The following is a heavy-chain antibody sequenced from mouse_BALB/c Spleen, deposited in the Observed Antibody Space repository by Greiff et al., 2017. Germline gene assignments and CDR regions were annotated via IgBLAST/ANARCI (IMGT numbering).Heavy chain of an antibody. CDR2: IDPENGDT. CDR3: NAYGSRMGYFDY. Sequence: VQLKESGAELVRSGASVKLSCTASGFNIKDYYMHWVKQRPEQGLEWIGWIDPENGDTEYAPKFQGKATMTADTSSNTAYLQLSSLTSEDTAVYYCNAYGSRMGYFDYWGQGTTLTVSS. D-gene: IGHD1-1*01. J-gene: IGHJ2*01. V-gene: IGHV14-4*02. CDR1: GFNIKDYY.